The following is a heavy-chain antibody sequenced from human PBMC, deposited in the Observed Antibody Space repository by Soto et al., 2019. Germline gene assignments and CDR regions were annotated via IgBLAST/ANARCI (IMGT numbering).Heavy chain of an antibody. Sequence: PSETLSLTCTVSGGSISSGGYYWSWIRQHPGKGLEWIGYIYYSGSTYYNPSLKSRVTISVDTSKNQFSLKLSSVTAADTAVYYCARRRYSRPYYFDYWGQGTLVTVSS. CDR2: IYYSGST. CDR1: GGSISSGGYY. V-gene: IGHV4-31*03. D-gene: IGHD1-20*01. CDR3: ARRRYSRPYYFDY. J-gene: IGHJ4*02.